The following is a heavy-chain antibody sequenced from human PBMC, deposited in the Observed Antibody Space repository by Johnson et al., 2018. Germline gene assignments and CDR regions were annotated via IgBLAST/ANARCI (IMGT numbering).Heavy chain of an antibody. CDR1: GFTFSSYA. D-gene: IGHD3-16*01. V-gene: IGHV3-30-3*01. CDR3: ARVGDRDAFDI. CDR2: ISYDGSNK. Sequence: VQLVESGGGVVQPGRSLRLSCAASGFTFSSYAMHWVRQAPGKGLEWVAVISYDGSNKYYADSVKGRFTISSDNSKNTLYLQMNSLRAEDTAVYYCARVGDRDAFDIWGQGTMVTVSS. J-gene: IGHJ3*02.